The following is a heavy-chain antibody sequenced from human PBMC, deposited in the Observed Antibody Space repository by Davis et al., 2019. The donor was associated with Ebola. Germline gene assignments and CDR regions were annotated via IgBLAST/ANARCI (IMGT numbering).Heavy chain of an antibody. D-gene: IGHD3-22*01. V-gene: IGHV4-59*02. Sequence: GSLRLSCTVSGGSVSNYYWSWIRQPPGKGLEWIGYIYYRGSTNYNPSLKSRVTILVDTSKNQFSLKLSSVTAADTAVYYCARGRLTYYYDSSGYYSGRNGMDVWGQGTTVTVSS. CDR3: ARGRLTYYYDSSGYYSGRNGMDV. CDR1: GGSVSNYY. CDR2: IYYRGST. J-gene: IGHJ6*02.